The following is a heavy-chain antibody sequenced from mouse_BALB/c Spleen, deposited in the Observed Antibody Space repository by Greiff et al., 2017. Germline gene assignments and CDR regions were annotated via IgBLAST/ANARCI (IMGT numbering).Heavy chain of an antibody. CDR1: GFTFSSYA. CDR3: AREGYGYDYFDY. D-gene: IGHD2-2*01. Sequence: KLMESGGGLVKPGGSLKLSCAASGFTFSSYAMSWVRQTPEKRLEWVASISSGGSTYYPDSVKGRFTISRDNARNILYLQMSSLRSEDTAMYYCAREGYGYDYFDYWGQGTTLTVSS. V-gene: IGHV5-6-5*01. J-gene: IGHJ2*01. CDR2: ISSGGST.